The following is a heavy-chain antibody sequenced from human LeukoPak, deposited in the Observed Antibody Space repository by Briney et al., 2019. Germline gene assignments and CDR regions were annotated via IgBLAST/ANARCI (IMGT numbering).Heavy chain of an antibody. D-gene: IGHD5-24*01. V-gene: IGHV4-59*01. CDR2: IYYSGST. J-gene: IGHJ2*01. Sequence: SETLSHTCTVSGGSISSYYWSWIRQPPGKGLEWIGYIYYSGSTTYNPSLKSRVTISVDTSKNQFSLKLSSVTAADTAVYYCARDFGGSDGYTGYWYFDLWGRGTLVTVSS. CDR1: GGSISSYY. CDR3: ARDFGGSDGYTGYWYFDL.